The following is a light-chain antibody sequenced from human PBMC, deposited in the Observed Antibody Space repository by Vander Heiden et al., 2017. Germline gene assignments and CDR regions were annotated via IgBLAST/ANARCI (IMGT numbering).Light chain of an antibody. J-gene: IGKJ1*01. CDR3: QQYGSSRTWT. V-gene: IGKV3-20*01. CDR2: GAS. Sequence: IVLTQSPPPLSLSPGERDTLSCRGSQSVSSSYLAWYQQKPGQAPRLLIYGASSRATGIPERCSGSGCGTDVTLTISRLEPEDVAVYYCQQYGSSRTWTFGQGTKVEIK. CDR1: QSVSSSY.